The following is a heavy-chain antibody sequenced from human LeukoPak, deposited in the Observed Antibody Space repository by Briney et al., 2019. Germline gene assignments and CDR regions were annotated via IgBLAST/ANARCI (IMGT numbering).Heavy chain of an antibody. J-gene: IGHJ4*02. D-gene: IGHD5-12*01. CDR1: GGSISSGSYY. V-gene: IGHV4-61*02. CDR2: IYTSGST. Sequence: PSETLSLTCTVSGGSISSGSYYWSWIRQPAGKGLEWIGRIYTSGSTNYNPSLKSRVTISVDTSKNQFSLKLSSVTAADTAVYYCARGYIVATPWPFDYWGQGTLVTVSS. CDR3: ARGYIVATPWPFDY.